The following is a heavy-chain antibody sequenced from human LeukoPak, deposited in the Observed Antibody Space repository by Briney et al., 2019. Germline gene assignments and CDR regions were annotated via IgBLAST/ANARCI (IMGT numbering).Heavy chain of an antibody. J-gene: IGHJ6*02. V-gene: IGHV3-21*01. CDR3: ARDGKLLWFGELTYYYGMDV. Sequence: GGSLRLSCAASGFTFSSYSMNWVRQAPGKGLEWVSSISSSSSYIYYADSVKGRFTISRDNAKNSLYLQMNSLRAEDTAVYYCARDGKLLWFGELTYYYGMDVWGQGTTVTVSS. D-gene: IGHD3-10*01. CDR2: ISSSSSYI. CDR1: GFTFSSYS.